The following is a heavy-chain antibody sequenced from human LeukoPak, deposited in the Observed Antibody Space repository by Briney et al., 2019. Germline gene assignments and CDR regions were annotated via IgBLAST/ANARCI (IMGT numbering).Heavy chain of an antibody. D-gene: IGHD3-22*01. J-gene: IGHJ3*02. CDR2: ISGSGVNT. V-gene: IGHV3-23*01. CDR1: GFTFSSYA. CDR3: AKDLRYYDNSGYPDAFDI. Sequence: GGSLRLSCAASGFTFSSYAMSWVRQAPGKGLAWVSAISGSGVNTFYADSVKGRFTISRDNSKNTLYLQMSSLRAEDTAVHYCAKDLRYYDNSGYPDAFDIWGQGTMVTVSS.